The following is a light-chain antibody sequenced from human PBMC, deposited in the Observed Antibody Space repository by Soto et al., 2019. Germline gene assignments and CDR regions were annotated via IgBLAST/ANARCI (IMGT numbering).Light chain of an antibody. CDR3: QQYTNYPWT. CDR1: QSTSKW. Sequence: DIQLTQSPSTISASVGDRATITCRASQSTSKWLAWFQQKAGKAPKLLIYEASRLATGVTSRISGSGSGTEFTLTISSLQPDDFATYYCQQYTNYPWTFGQGTKV. CDR2: EAS. V-gene: IGKV1-5*03. J-gene: IGKJ1*01.